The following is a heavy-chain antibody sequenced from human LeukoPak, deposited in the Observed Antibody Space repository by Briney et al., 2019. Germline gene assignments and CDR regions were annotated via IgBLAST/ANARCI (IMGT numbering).Heavy chain of an antibody. J-gene: IGHJ4*02. CDR1: GYSIRSGYY. V-gene: IGHV4-61*01. CDR2: IYYIGST. CDR3: ARAPTTIFGVVSPLGYFDY. Sequence: PSETLSLTCTVSGYSIRSGYYWGWIRQPPGKGLEWIGYIYYIGSTNYNPSLKSRVTISVDTSKNQFSLKLSSVTAADTAVYYCARAPTTIFGVVSPLGYFDYWGQGTLVTVSS. D-gene: IGHD3-3*01.